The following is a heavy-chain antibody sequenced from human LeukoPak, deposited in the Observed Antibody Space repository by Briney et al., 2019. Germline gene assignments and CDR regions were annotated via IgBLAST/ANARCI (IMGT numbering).Heavy chain of an antibody. CDR3: ARRSSAWEVWGFDY. V-gene: IGHV4-39*01. CDR2: IYYSGST. D-gene: IGHD1-26*01. CDR1: GGSISSSSYY. J-gene: IGHJ4*02. Sequence: PSETLSLTCTVSGGSISSSSYYWGWIRQPPGKGLEWIGSIYYSGSTYYNPSLKSRVTISVDTSKNQFSLKLSSVTAADTAVYYCARRSSAWEVWGFDYWGQGTLVTVSS.